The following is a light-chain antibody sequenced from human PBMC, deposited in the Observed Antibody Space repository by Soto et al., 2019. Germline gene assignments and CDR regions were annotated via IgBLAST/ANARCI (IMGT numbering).Light chain of an antibody. V-gene: IGKV1-9*01. Sequence: DIQLTQSPSFLSASIGDRVTFTCRASQGISSFLAWYQHTPVKAPKLLLYAASTLQSGVPSRFSGSGSGREFTLTISSVQPEDFATYYCQQFSGYPWTFGQGTKVEIK. CDR3: QQFSGYPWT. CDR2: AAS. J-gene: IGKJ1*01. CDR1: QGISSF.